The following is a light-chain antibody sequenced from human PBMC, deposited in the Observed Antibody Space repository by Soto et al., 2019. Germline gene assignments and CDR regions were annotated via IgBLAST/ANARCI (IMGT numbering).Light chain of an antibody. Sequence: QSALTQPASVSGSPGQSITISCTGTSSDVGGYNYVSWYQHHPGKAPKVMIYEVSNRPSGVSNRFSGPKSGNTASLTISGLQAEDEADYYCSSYTSSSTVVFGGGTKLTVL. CDR1: SSDVGGYNY. J-gene: IGLJ2*01. CDR3: SSYTSSSTVV. V-gene: IGLV2-14*01. CDR2: EVS.